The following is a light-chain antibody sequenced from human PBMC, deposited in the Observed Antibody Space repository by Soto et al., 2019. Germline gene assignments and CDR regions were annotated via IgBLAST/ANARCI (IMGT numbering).Light chain of an antibody. CDR2: GAS. CDR1: QSVSSSY. J-gene: IGKJ1*01. V-gene: IGKV3-20*01. Sequence: EIVLTQSPGTLSLSPGERATLSCRASQSVSSSYLAWYQQKPGQAPRLLIYGASSRATGIPDRFSGSGSGTDFTLTISRLGPEDFAVYYCQQYGSSRWTFGQGTKVDIK. CDR3: QQYGSSRWT.